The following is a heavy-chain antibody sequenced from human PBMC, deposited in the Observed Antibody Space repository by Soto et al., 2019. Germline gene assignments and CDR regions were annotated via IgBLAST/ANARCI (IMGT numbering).Heavy chain of an antibody. V-gene: IGHV4-31*03. CDR3: ARVTFGEFDP. J-gene: IGHJ5*02. CDR2: IYYSGST. Sequence: SETLSLTCTVSGGSISSGRYSWTWIRQHPGKGLEWIGYIYYSGSTYYNPSLKSRVNISVDTSKNQFSLKVSSVTAADTAVYYCARVTFGEFDPWGQGTLVTVSS. D-gene: IGHD3-16*01. CDR1: GGSISSGRYS.